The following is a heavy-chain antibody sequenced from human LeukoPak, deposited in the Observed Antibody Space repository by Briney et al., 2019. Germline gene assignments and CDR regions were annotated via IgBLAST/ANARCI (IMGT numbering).Heavy chain of an antibody. D-gene: IGHD2-2*02. CDR3: AKDLLDTPRPGPFDS. CDR1: GFTFYDYT. CDR2: ISWNSGSI. Sequence: SLRLPCAASGFTFYDYTMHWVRQAPGKGLEWVSGISWNSGSIGYADSVKGRFTISRDNGKNSLYLQMNSLRAEDTALYYCAKDLLDTPRPGPFDSWGQGTLVTVSS. V-gene: IGHV3-9*01. J-gene: IGHJ4*02.